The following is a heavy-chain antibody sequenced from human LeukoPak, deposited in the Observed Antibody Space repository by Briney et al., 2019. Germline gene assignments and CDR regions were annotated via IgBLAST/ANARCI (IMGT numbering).Heavy chain of an antibody. CDR1: GYSFTSYW. V-gene: IGHV5-51*01. J-gene: IGHJ4*02. CDR3: ARRNCSSTSCYTFFDY. CDR2: IYPGDSDT. D-gene: IGHD2-2*02. Sequence: RGESLKISCKGSGYSFTSYWIGWVRQMPGKGLEWMGIIYPGDSDTRYSPSFQGQVTISADKSISTAYLQWSSLKASDTAMYYCARRNCSSTSCYTFFDYWGQGTLVTVSS.